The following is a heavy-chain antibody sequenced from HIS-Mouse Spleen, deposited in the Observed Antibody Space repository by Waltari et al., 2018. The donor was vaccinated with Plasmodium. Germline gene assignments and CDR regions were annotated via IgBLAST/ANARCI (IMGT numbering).Heavy chain of an antibody. D-gene: IGHD6-13*01. V-gene: IGHV3-21*01. CDR2: ISSSSSYI. J-gene: IGHJ4*02. Sequence: EVQLVESGGGLVKPGGSLRLSCAASGFTFSSYSMNWVRQAPGKGLEWVSSISSSSSYIYYADSVKGRFTISRDNAKNSLYLKMNSLRAEDTAVYYCARESSSSWYFDYWGQGTLVTVSS. CDR1: GFTFSSYS. CDR3: ARESSSSWYFDY.